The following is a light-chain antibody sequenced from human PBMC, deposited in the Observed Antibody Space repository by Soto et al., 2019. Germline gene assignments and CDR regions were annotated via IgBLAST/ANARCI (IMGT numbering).Light chain of an antibody. CDR1: QSISTNY. V-gene: IGKV3-20*01. Sequence: EIVLTQSPGTLSLSPGESATLSCRVSQSISTNYLAWYQQKPGQAPRLLIYAASSRLTGIPDRFSGSGSGTDFTLTIRRLEPEDFAVYYCQQYGRTFGQGTRLEIK. J-gene: IGKJ5*01. CDR3: QQYGRT. CDR2: AAS.